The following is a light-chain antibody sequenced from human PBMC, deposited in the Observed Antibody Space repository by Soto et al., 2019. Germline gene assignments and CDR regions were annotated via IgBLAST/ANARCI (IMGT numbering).Light chain of an antibody. J-gene: IGLJ2*01. CDR1: SSNIGSNT. Sequence: QSVLTQPPSASGTPGQRVTISCSGSSSNIGSNTVNWYLQFPGTAPKLLIYSNNQRPSGVPDRFSGSKSGTSASLAISGLQSEDEADYYCAAWDDSLNGPVFGGGTKLTVL. CDR3: AAWDDSLNGPV. V-gene: IGLV1-44*01. CDR2: SNN.